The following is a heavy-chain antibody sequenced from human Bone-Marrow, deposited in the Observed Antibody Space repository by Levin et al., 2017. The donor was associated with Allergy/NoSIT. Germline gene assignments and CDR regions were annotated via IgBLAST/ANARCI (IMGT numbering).Heavy chain of an antibody. V-gene: IGHV4-59*01. CDR2: IYYSGST. J-gene: IGHJ6*02. D-gene: IGHD6-19*01. CDR1: GGSISSYH. CDR3: ARDRVVAGSGTYYYYGMAV. Sequence: ETLSLTCFVSGGSISSYHWSWIRQPPGKGLEWIGYIYYSGSTNYNPSLKSRVTISVDTSKNQFSLTLNSVTAADTAVYYCARDRVVAGSGTYYYYGMAVWGQGTTVTVSS.